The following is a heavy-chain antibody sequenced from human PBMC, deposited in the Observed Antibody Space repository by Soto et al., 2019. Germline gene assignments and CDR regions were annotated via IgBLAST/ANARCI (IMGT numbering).Heavy chain of an antibody. CDR3: ARKDIVVVPAAHMTRFSYYYGMDV. D-gene: IGHD2-2*01. V-gene: IGHV1-18*01. CDR2: ISAYNGNT. CDR1: GYTFTSYG. Sequence: QVQLVQSGAEVKKPGASVKVSCKASGYTFTSYGISWVRQAPGQGLEWMGWISAYNGNTNYAQKLQVRVTMTTDTSTSTAYMELRSLRSDDTAVYYCARKDIVVVPAAHMTRFSYYYGMDVWGQGTTVTVSS. J-gene: IGHJ6*02.